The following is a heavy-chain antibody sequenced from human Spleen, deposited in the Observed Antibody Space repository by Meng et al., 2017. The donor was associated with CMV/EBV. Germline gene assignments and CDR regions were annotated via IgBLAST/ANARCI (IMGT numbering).Heavy chain of an antibody. J-gene: IGHJ4*02. V-gene: IGHV4-59*01. Sequence: GSLRLSCTVSGGSISSYYWTWIRQPPGKGLEWIGYIYYSGRTNYNPSLKSRLTMSVDTSKNQFSLRLSSVTAADTALYYCARLDYDFWGGYYFDDWGQGTLVTVSS. CDR3: ARLDYDFWGGYYFDD. CDR1: GGSISSYY. CDR2: IYYSGRT. D-gene: IGHD3-3*01.